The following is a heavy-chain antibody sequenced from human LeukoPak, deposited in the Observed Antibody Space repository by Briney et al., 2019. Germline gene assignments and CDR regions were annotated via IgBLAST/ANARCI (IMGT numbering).Heavy chain of an antibody. Sequence: PGGSLRLSCAASGFTFSSFSINWVRQAPGKGLEWVSSISSTSSVIFYADSVKGRFTISRDNAKDSLDLHMNSLRAEDTAVYYCARGGSGLTAMDLFDYWGQGTLVTVPS. CDR1: GFTFSSFS. J-gene: IGHJ4*02. V-gene: IGHV3-21*01. CDR3: ARGGSGLTAMDLFDY. D-gene: IGHD5-18*01. CDR2: ISSTSSVI.